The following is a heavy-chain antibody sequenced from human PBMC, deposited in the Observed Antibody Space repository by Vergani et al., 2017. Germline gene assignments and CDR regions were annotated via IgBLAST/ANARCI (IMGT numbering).Heavy chain of an antibody. CDR2: IIPIFGTA. CDR3: ARPRFTPYCSGGSCHAEYFQH. J-gene: IGHJ1*01. V-gene: IGHV1-69*13. CDR1: GGTFSSSA. Sequence: QVQLVQSGAEVKKPGSSVKVSCKASGGTFSSSAISWVRQAPGQGLEWMGRIIPIFGTANYAQKFQGRVTITADESTSTAYMELSSLRSEDTAVYYCARPRFTPYCSGGSCHAEYFQHWGQGTLVTVSS. D-gene: IGHD2-15*01.